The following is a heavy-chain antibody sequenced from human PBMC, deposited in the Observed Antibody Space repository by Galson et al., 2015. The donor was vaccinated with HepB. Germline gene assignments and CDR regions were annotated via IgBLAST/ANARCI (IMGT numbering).Heavy chain of an antibody. V-gene: IGHV3-9*01. CDR3: AKDGAQSGSYLQTYFFDF. CDR1: GFTFDDYA. D-gene: IGHD1-26*01. CDR2: ISWNSASL. Sequence: SLRLSCAVSGFTFDDYAMHWVRQAPGKTLEWVSGISWNSASLGYADSVKGRFTISRDNAKNSLYLQMNSLRPEDTAFYYCAKDGAQSGSYLQTYFFDFWGQGTLVTVSS. J-gene: IGHJ4*02.